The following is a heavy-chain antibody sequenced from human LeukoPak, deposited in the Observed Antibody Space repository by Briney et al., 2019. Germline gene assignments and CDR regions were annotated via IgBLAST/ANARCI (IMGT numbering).Heavy chain of an antibody. D-gene: IGHD4-17*01. CDR3: TRDRMDGADFDY. V-gene: IGHV1-2*04. CDR1: GYTFTGHY. J-gene: IGHJ4*02. Sequence: ASVKVSCKTSGYTFTGHYMHWVRQAPGQGLQWMWWINPNSGDTSYSWRFQDWVTMTTDTSVRTAYLELNRLTSADTAVYYCTRDRMDGADFDYWGQGTLVTVSS. CDR2: INPNSGDT.